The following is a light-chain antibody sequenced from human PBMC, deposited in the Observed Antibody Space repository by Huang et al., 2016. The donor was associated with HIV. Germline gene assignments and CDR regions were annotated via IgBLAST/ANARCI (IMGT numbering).Light chain of an antibody. V-gene: IGKV3-15*01. CDR2: GAS. J-gene: IGKJ1*01. CDR3: QQYNNWPPWT. Sequence: EIVMTQSPATLSVSPGERATLSCRASESVSSRLAWYQQKPGQSPRLLIFGASTSAAGVPVRFSGSGSGTEFTLTISSLQSEDFALYFCQQYNNWPPWTFGQGTKVDI. CDR1: ESVSSR.